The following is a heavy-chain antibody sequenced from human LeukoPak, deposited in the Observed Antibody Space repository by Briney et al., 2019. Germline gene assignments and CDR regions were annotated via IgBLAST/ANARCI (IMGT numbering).Heavy chain of an antibody. Sequence: GGALRLSCAASGFTFSSYGMHWVRPAPGKGLEWVAGIWYDGSNKYYADSVKGRFTISRENSKNTLYLQMNSLRAEDTAVYYCARDQGAVAPQGAFDIWGQGTMVTVSS. D-gene: IGHD6-19*01. CDR2: IWYDGSNK. CDR1: GFTFSSYG. V-gene: IGHV3-33*01. J-gene: IGHJ3*02. CDR3: ARDQGAVAPQGAFDI.